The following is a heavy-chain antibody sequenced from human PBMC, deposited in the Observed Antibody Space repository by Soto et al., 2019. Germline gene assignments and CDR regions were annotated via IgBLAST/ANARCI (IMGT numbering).Heavy chain of an antibody. V-gene: IGHV2-5*02. Sequence: QITLKESGPPLVKRTQTRTLTCTFSGFSLSADGVVVGWIRQPPGKALEWLALNYWDDDQRYSPSLKTRLTITKDTSKNQVVLTMTNMDPVDTATYYCAHAYGGTSWPNDAFDVWGQGTVVTVSS. D-gene: IGHD2-2*01. CDR2: NYWDDDQ. J-gene: IGHJ3*01. CDR1: GFSLSADGVV. CDR3: AHAYGGTSWPNDAFDV.